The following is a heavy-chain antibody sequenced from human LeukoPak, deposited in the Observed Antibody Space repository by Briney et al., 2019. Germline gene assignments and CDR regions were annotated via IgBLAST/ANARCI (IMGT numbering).Heavy chain of an antibody. CDR3: AREGSGDYYDSSGYYPLDY. CDR1: GFTFSSYW. Sequence: GGSLRLSCAASGFTFSSYWMSWVRQAPGKGLEWVANIKQDGSEKYYVDSVKGRFTISRDNAKNSLYLQMNSLRAEDTAVYYCAREGSGDYYDSSGYYPLDYWGQGTLVTVSS. J-gene: IGHJ4*02. D-gene: IGHD3-22*01. CDR2: IKQDGSEK. V-gene: IGHV3-7*01.